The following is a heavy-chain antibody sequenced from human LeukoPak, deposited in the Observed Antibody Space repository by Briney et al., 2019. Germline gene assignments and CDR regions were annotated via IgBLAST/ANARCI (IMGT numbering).Heavy chain of an antibody. CDR1: GGSFSGYY. CDR3: ARGDDSIAATAGVNYFDY. V-gene: IGHV4-34*01. Sequence: PSETLSLTCAVYGGSFSGYYCSWIRQPPGKGLEWIGEINHSGSTNYNPSLKSRVTISVDTSKNQFSLKLSSVTAADTAVYYCARGDDSIAATAGVNYFDYWGQGTLVTVSS. CDR2: INHSGST. D-gene: IGHD6-13*01. J-gene: IGHJ4*02.